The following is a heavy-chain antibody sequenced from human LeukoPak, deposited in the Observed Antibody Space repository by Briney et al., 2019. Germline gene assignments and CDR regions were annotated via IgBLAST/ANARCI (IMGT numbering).Heavy chain of an antibody. V-gene: IGHV3-48*02. J-gene: IGHJ6*01. CDR1: GFTFSSFS. D-gene: IGHD2-21*01. CDR3: ARPNTRGEYGMDV. CDR2: IICSSRTI. Sequence: GGSLRLSCVASGFTFSSFSMNLGRQAPGEGLEWVSYIICSSRTIHYADSVKGRFTISRDNAKNSLYLQMNSQRDEDTAVYYCARPNTRGEYGMDVWVQGTTVTVSS.